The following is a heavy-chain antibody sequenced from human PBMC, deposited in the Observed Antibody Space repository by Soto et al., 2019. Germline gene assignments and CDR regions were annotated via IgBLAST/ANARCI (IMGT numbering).Heavy chain of an antibody. CDR2: ISGSGSTT. CDR3: ARVLFWVSGYDTFDY. CDR1: GFIFSNYA. J-gene: IGHJ4*02. D-gene: IGHD5-12*01. Sequence: EVQLLESGGHLVQPGGSLRLSCAASGFIFSNYAMSWVRQAPGKGLEWVSFISGSGSTTYYADSVKGRFTISRGNSKNMLYVQMNSLRAEDAAVYYCARVLFWVSGYDTFDYWGQGTLVTVSS. V-gene: IGHV3-23*01.